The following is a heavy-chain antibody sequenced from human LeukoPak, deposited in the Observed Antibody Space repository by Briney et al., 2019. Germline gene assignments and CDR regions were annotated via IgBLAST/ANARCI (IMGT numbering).Heavy chain of an antibody. Sequence: ASVKVSCKASGYTFTGYYMHWVRQAPGQGLEWMGWINPNSGGTNYAQKFQGRVTMTRDTSISTAYMELSRLRSDDTAVYYCANSWGEWLRPFDYWGQGTLVTVSS. CDR2: INPNSGGT. D-gene: IGHD3-3*01. CDR3: ANSWGEWLRPFDY. CDR1: GYTFTGYY. J-gene: IGHJ4*02. V-gene: IGHV1-2*02.